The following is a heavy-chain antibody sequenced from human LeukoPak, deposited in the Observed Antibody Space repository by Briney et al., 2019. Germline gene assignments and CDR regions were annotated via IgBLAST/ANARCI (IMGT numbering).Heavy chain of an antibody. J-gene: IGHJ4*02. CDR3: ARPVTISPTGGDY. CDR1: GYSFSTNW. Sequence: GESLKISCKGSGYSFSTNWIGWVRQMPGKGLEWMGIIYPSDSDTRYSPSFQGQVTISADKSISTAYLQWSSLKASDTAMYYCARPVTISPTGGDYWGQGTLVTVSS. V-gene: IGHV5-51*01. CDR2: IYPSDSDT. D-gene: IGHD2-8*02.